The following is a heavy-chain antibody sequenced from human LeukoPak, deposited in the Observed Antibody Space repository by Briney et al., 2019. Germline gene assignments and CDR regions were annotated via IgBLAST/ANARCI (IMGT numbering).Heavy chain of an antibody. D-gene: IGHD3-22*01. CDR1: GFTFSSYG. Sequence: PGGSLRLSCAASGFTFSSYGMHWVRQAPGKGLEWVAVMSYDGNNKYYADSVKGRFTISRDNSKNTLYLQMNSLRAEDTAVYYCTKERGGGGRRINLMVGGYGPWGQGTQVTVSS. V-gene: IGHV3-30*18. CDR3: TKERGGGGRRINLMVGGYGP. CDR2: MSYDGNNK. J-gene: IGHJ5*02.